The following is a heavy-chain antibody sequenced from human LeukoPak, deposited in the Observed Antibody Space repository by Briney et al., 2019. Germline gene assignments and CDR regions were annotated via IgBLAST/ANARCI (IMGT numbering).Heavy chain of an antibody. V-gene: IGHV1-58*02. D-gene: IGHD3-22*01. CDR2: IVVGSGNT. J-gene: IGHJ4*02. CDR3: AANPYYYDSSGYLDY. Sequence: SVTVSFKASGFTFTSSAMQWVRQARGQRLEWIGWIVVGSGNTNYAQKFQERVTITRDVSTSTAYMELSSLRSEDTAVYYCAANPYYYDSSGYLDYWGQGTLVTVSS. CDR1: GFTFTSSA.